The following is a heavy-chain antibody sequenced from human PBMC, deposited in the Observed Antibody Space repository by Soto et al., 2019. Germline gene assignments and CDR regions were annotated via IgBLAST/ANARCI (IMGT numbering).Heavy chain of an antibody. Sequence: GAPVKVSCKASGGTFSSYAISWVRQAPGQGLEWMGGIIPIFGTANYAQKFQGRVTITADESTSTAYMELSSLRSEDTAVYYCARDQSATVTKYYFDYWGQGTLVTVSS. J-gene: IGHJ4*02. D-gene: IGHD4-17*01. CDR1: GGTFSSYA. V-gene: IGHV1-69*13. CDR3: ARDQSATVTKYYFDY. CDR2: IIPIFGTA.